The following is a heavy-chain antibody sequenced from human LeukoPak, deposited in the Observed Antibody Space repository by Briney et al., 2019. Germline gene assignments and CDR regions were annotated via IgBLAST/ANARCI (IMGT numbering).Heavy chain of an antibody. Sequence: PGGTLRLSCAASGFTFSNFGMSWVRQGPGKGPEWVSGISGSDSSTYYADSVKGRFTISRDNSKNTLYLQMNSLKAEDTAVYYCAKGPPALEHSTHRFDYWGQGTLVTVSS. CDR1: GFTFSNFG. D-gene: IGHD3-16*02. CDR2: ISGSDSST. J-gene: IGHJ4*02. CDR3: AKGPPALEHSTHRFDY. V-gene: IGHV3-23*01.